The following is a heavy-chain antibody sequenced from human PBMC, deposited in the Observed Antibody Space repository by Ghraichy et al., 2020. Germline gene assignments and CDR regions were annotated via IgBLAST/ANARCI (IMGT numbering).Heavy chain of an antibody. D-gene: IGHD3-16*01. J-gene: IGHJ4*02. CDR1: GFTFSSYG. CDR3: AREHGRGTFDY. CDR2: IWYDGSNK. V-gene: IGHV3-33*01. Sequence: GGSLRLSCAASGFTFSSYGMHWVRQAPGKGLEWVAVIWYDGSNKYFADSVKGRFTISRDNSKNTLYLQMNSLRAEDTAVYYCAREHGRGTFDYWGQGTLVTVSS.